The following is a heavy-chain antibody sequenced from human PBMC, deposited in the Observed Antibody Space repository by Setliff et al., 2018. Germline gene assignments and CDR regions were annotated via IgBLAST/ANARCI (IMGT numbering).Heavy chain of an antibody. CDR2: IYYSGST. V-gene: IGHV4-59*08. CDR3: ARASSGWYSAYYYYMDV. D-gene: IGHD6-19*01. J-gene: IGHJ6*03. Sequence: PSETLSLTCIVSGGSISSYYWSWIRQPPGKGLEWIGYIYYSGSTNYNPSLKNRVTISIDTSKKQFSLNLSSVTAADTAVYYCARASSGWYSAYYYYMDVWGKGTTVTVSS. CDR1: GGSISSYY.